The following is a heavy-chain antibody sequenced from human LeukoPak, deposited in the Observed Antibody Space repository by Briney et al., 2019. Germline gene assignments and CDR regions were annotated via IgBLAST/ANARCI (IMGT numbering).Heavy chain of an antibody. J-gene: IGHJ4*02. D-gene: IGHD4-17*01. V-gene: IGHV1-24*01. CDR1: GYTLTELS. CDR2: FDPEDGET. Sequence: ASVKVSCKVSGYTLTELSMHWVRQAPGKGLEWMGGFDPEDGETIYAQKFQGRVTMTEDTSTNTAYMELSSLRSEDTAVYYCATSYGPSNYFDYWGQGTLVTVSS. CDR3: ATSYGPSNYFDY.